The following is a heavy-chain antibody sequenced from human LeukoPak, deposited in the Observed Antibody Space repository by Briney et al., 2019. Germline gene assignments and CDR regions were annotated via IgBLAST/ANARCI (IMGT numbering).Heavy chain of an antibody. V-gene: IGHV1-18*01. CDR2: ISAYNGNT. CDR3: AGDWEDYYGSGTFSGY. CDR1: GYTFTSYG. D-gene: IGHD3-10*01. Sequence: ASVKVSCKASGYTFTSYGISWVRQAPGQGLEWMGRISAYNGNTNYAQKLQGRVTMTTDTSTSTAYMELRSLRSDDTAVYYCAGDWEDYYGSGTFSGYWGQGTLVTVSS. J-gene: IGHJ4*02.